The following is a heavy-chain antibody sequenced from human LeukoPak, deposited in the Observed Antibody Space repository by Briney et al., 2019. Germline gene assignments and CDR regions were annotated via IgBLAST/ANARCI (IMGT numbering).Heavy chain of an antibody. V-gene: IGHV3-21*01. J-gene: IGHJ5*02. Sequence: PGGSLRLSCAASGFTFSSYSMNWVRQAPGKGLEWVSSISSSSSYIYYADSVKGRFTISRDNAKNSLYLQMNSLRAEDTAVYYCAKAPVRYFDWSWFDPWGQGTLVTVSS. CDR2: ISSSSSYI. CDR3: AKAPVRYFDWSWFDP. CDR1: GFTFSSYS. D-gene: IGHD3-9*01.